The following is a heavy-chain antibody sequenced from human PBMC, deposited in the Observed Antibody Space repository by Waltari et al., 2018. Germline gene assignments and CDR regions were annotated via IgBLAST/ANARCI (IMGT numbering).Heavy chain of an antibody. CDR3: ARYFCSITSSCHTDV. CDR2: GNPNNGDS. V-gene: IGHV1-2*02. CDR1: GFNFTDYF. J-gene: IGHJ4*02. Sequence: QVQLVQSGAEVTKPGASMNVSCKTFGFNFTDYFLHWVRQAPGQGLEFMGWGNPNNGDSGPNPRFQGRVTLTTDTSSSTACMELSDLRFDDTAIYYCARYFCSITSSCHTDVWGLGTLVTVSS. D-gene: IGHD6-13*01.